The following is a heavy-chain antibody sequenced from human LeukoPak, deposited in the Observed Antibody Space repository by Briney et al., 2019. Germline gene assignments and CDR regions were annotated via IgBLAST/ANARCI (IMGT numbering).Heavy chain of an antibody. D-gene: IGHD1/OR15-1a*01. Sequence: APVKASGKAAGYTGTSYGVSWARQAPGQGLEWMGWISAYNGNTNYAQKLQGRVTMTTDTSTSTAYMELRSLRSDDTAVYYCARNKNRSWFDPWGQGTLVTVSS. J-gene: IGHJ5*02. CDR3: ARNKNRSWFDP. V-gene: IGHV1-18*01. CDR2: ISAYNGNT. CDR1: GYTGTSYG.